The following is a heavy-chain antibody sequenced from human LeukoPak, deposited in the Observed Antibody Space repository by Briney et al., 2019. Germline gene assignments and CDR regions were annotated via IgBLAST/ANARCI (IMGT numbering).Heavy chain of an antibody. CDR3: AKEPTPYYNFYGMDV. CDR1: GFTFSSYG. Sequence: PGGSLRLSCAASGFTFSSYGMHWVRQAPGKGLEWMAVISYDGSSKYYADFVKGRFTISRGNSKNTLYLQMNSLRAEDTAVYYCAKEPTPYYNFYGMDVWGQGTTVTVSS. J-gene: IGHJ6*02. V-gene: IGHV3-30*18. CDR2: ISYDGSSK.